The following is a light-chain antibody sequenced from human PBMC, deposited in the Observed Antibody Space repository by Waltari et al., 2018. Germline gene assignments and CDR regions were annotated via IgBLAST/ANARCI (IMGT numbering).Light chain of an antibody. J-gene: IGKJ4*01. CDR3: QQSFSPPLT. CDR2: AAS. V-gene: IGKV1-39*01. CDR1: HSIDNY. Sequence: CRASHSIDNYLKWYQHKRGEAPKRLIVAASCLQSGVPSRFSASGSGTEFTLTISSLLPEDAATYYCQQSFSPPLTCAGGTKVEIK.